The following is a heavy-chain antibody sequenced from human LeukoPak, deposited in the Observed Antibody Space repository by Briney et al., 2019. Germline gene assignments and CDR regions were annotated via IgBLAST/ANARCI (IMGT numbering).Heavy chain of an antibody. V-gene: IGHV3-7*01. CDR2: IKQDGGEK. D-gene: IGHD3-10*01. CDR3: ARDRGFGQADV. CDR1: GFTFSGYW. J-gene: IGHJ6*04. Sequence: GGSLRLSCAASGFTFSGYWMSWLRQAPGKGLEWVANIKQDGGEKYYVDSVKGRFTISRDNAKNSLYLQMNSLRAEGTAVYYCARDRGFGQADVWGKGTTVTVSS.